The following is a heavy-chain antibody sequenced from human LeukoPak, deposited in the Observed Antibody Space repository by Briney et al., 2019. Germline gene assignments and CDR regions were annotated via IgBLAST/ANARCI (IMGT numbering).Heavy chain of an antibody. V-gene: IGHV3-23*01. J-gene: IGHJ4*02. Sequence: GGSLRLSCAASGFTFNNYAMSWFRQTPGKGLEWVSAISGSGGSSYFADSVKGRFTISRDNSKNTLYLQMNSLRAEDTALYYCAKNYDFWSAYLNYWGQGTLVTVSS. D-gene: IGHD3-3*01. CDR3: AKNYDFWSAYLNY. CDR2: ISGSGGSS. CDR1: GFTFNNYA.